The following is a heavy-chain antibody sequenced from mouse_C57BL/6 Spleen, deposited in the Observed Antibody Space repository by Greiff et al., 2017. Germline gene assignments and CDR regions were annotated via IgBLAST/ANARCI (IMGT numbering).Heavy chain of an antibody. Sequence: QVQLQQPGAELVMPGASVKLSCKASGYTFTSYWMHWVKQRPGQGLEWIGEIDPSDSYTNYNQKFKGKSTLTVDKSSSTAYMQLSSLTSEDSAVYYCARKGDGKRYYAMDYWGQGTSVTVSS. V-gene: IGHV1-69*01. CDR1: GYTFTSYW. J-gene: IGHJ4*01. CDR2: IDPSDSYT. D-gene: IGHD2-1*01. CDR3: ARKGDGKRYYAMDY.